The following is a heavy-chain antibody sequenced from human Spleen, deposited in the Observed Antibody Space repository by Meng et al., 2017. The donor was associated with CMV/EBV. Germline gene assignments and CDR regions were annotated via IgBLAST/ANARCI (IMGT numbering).Heavy chain of an antibody. D-gene: IGHD3-10*01. CDR1: GGSVTSDRYY. V-gene: IGHV4-61*01. CDR3: ARPAFGAGSYYKY. J-gene: IGHJ4*02. Sequence: SETLSLTCTVSGGSVTSDRYYWSWIRQPPGKGLEWIGYIYDSGSTKYNPSLKGQVSISVDTSKNQFSLNLNSVTAADTAVYYCARPAFGAGSYYKYWGQGLLVTVSS. CDR2: IYDSGST.